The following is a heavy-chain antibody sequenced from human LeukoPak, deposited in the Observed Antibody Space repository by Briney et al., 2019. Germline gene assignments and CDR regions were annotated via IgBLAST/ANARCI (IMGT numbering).Heavy chain of an antibody. CDR2: IYSGGST. CDR3: ARATSFDY. CDR1: GFTDSSNY. D-gene: IGHD1-1*01. J-gene: IGHJ4*02. V-gene: IGHV3-53*01. Sequence: GGSLRLSCAASGFTDSSNYMSWVRQAPGKGLEWVSIIYSGGSTYYADSVKGRFTISRDNAKNSLYLQMNSLRAEDTAVYYCARATSFDYWGQGTLVTVSS.